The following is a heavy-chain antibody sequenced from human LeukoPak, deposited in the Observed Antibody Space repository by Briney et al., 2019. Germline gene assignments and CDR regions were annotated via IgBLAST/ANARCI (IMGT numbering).Heavy chain of an antibody. V-gene: IGHV4-4*09. CDR1: GDFSSGFY. CDR2: IYTSGST. CDR3: ARQTHYDFWSGFHYHLDV. Sequence: SETLSLTCTVSGDFSSGFYWSWLRQSPGKGLEWIGYIYTSGSTNYNPSLKSRVTISLDTSKNQFSLNLRSVTAADTAVYFCARQTHYDFWSGFHYHLDVWGKGTSVTVS. D-gene: IGHD3-3*01. J-gene: IGHJ6*03.